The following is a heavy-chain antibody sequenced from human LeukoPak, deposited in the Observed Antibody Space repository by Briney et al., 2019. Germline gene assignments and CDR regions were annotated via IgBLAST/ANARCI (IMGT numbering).Heavy chain of an antibody. V-gene: IGHV4-34*01. CDR1: GGSFSVYY. CDR2: INHSGST. CDR3: ARVSHVVVAATGVYRMDV. J-gene: IGHJ6*02. Sequence: SQTLSLTRAVYGGSFSVYYWSWIPHPPGKGLECIGEINHSGSTNYNPSLKSRVTISVDTSRNQFSLKLSSVTAADTAVYYCARVSHVVVAATGVYRMDVWGQGTTVTASS. D-gene: IGHD2-15*01.